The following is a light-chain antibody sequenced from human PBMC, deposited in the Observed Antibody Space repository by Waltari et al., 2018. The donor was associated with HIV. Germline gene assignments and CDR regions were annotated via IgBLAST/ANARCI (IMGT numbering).Light chain of an antibody. V-gene: IGKV3-15*01. CDR1: QSVGRN. Sequence: EIVMTQSPATLSVSPGERATLSCRASQSVGRNLAWYQQKPGQAPGLLIYGASTRATGITARFSCSGSGTEFTLTISSLQSEDFAVYYCQQYNKWPPWTFGQGTKVEIK. CDR2: GAS. J-gene: IGKJ1*01. CDR3: QQYNKWPPWT.